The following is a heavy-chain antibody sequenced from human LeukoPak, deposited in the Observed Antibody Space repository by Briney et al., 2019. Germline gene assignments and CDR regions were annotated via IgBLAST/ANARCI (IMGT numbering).Heavy chain of an antibody. CDR2: ISAYNGNT. J-gene: IGHJ4*02. CDR3: ASGVATIPSPFDY. D-gene: IGHD5-12*01. CDR1: GYTFTSYG. V-gene: IGHV1-18*01. Sequence: GASVKVSCKASGYTFTSYGISWVRQAPGQGLEWMGWISAYNGNTNYAQKFQGRVTITADESTSTAYMELSSLRSEDTAVYYCASGVATIPSPFDYWGQGTLVTVSS.